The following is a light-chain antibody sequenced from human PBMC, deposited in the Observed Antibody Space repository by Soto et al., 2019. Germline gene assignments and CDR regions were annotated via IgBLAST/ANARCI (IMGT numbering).Light chain of an antibody. CDR3: QEYYSHSRYT. J-gene: IGKJ2*01. CDR2: KAS. Sequence: DIQMTQSPSTLSASVGDRVTITCRASQSISSWLAWYQQKPGKAPKLLIYKASSLESGVPSRFSGSGSGTEFTLTISSLQPDDYATYYCQEYYSHSRYTFGQGTKLEIK. CDR1: QSISSW. V-gene: IGKV1-5*03.